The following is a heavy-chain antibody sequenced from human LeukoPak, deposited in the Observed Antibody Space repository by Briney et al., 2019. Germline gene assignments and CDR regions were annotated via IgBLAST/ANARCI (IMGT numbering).Heavy chain of an antibody. CDR2: ISGSGGST. D-gene: IGHD2-2*02. CDR1: GFTFSSYA. J-gene: IGHJ4*02. CDR3: AKAVCSSTSCYTDY. Sequence: PGGSLRLSCAASGFTFSSYAMSWVRQAPGKGLEWVSAISGSGGSTYYADSVKGRFTISRDNSKNTLYLQMNSLRAEDTAVHYCAKAVCSSTSCYTDYWGQGTLVTVSS. V-gene: IGHV3-23*01.